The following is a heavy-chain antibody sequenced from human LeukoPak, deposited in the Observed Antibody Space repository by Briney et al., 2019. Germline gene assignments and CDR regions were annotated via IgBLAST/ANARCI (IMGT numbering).Heavy chain of an antibody. J-gene: IGHJ4*02. CDR1: GGSISSSSYY. D-gene: IGHD6-13*01. Sequence: SETLSLTCTVSGGSISSSSYYWGWIRQPPGKGLEWIGSIYHSGSTYYNPSLKSRVTISVDTSKNQFSLKLSSVTAADTAVYYCARRVYVGYYFDYWGQGTLVTVSS. CDR3: ARRVYVGYYFDY. V-gene: IGHV4-39*07. CDR2: IYHSGST.